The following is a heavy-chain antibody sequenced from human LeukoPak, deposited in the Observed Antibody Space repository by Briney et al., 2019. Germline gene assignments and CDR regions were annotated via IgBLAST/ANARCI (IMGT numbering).Heavy chain of an antibody. CDR1: GFTFSLYA. Sequence: GGSLRLSCAASGFTFSLYAMSWVRQAPGKGLEWVSGTTGSGGTTYYADSVKGRFTLSRDNSKNTLYLQMNSLGAEDTAVYYCAKHNSGNFIYFDSWGQGALVTVSS. CDR3: AKHNSGNFIYFDS. J-gene: IGHJ4*02. D-gene: IGHD1-26*01. V-gene: IGHV3-23*01. CDR2: TTGSGGTT.